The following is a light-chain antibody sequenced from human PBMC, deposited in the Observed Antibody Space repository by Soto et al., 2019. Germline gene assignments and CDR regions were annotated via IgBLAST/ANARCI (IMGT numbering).Light chain of an antibody. CDR1: QSVSSY. CDR2: DAS. J-gene: IGKJ1*01. Sequence: EIVLTHSPATLSLSPGERDTLSCRASQSVSSYLAWYQQKPGQAPRLLIYDASNRATGIPARFSGSGSGTDFTLTISSLEPEDFAVYYCQQRSNWPSSWTFGQGTKVDIK. V-gene: IGKV3-11*01. CDR3: QQRSNWPSSWT.